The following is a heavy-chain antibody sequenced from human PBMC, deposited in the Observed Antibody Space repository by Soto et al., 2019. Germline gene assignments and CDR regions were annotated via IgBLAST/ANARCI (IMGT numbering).Heavy chain of an antibody. V-gene: IGHV5-51*01. J-gene: IGHJ4*02. CDR1: GYTFSNYW. Sequence: PGESLKISCKGSGYTFSNYWIGWVRQMPGKGLEWMGIIYPGDSEIKYSPSFQGQVTISADKSISTAYLQWSSLKASDTAMYYCARALHETSGFYFDYWGQGALVTVSS. D-gene: IGHD3-22*01. CDR2: IYPGDSEI. CDR3: ARALHETSGFYFDY.